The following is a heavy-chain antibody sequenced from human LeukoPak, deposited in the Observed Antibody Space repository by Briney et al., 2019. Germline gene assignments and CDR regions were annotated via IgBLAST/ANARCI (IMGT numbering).Heavy chain of an antibody. CDR1: GGSISSYY. Sequence: PSETLSLTCTVSGGSISSYYWSWIRQPPGKGLEWIGYIYYSGSTDYNPSLKSRVTISVDTSKNQFSPKLSSVTAADTAVYYCARNYCGGDCSPYYFDYWGQGTLVTVSS. V-gene: IGHV4-59*08. CDR2: IYYSGST. CDR3: ARNYCGGDCSPYYFDY. D-gene: IGHD2-21*02. J-gene: IGHJ4*02.